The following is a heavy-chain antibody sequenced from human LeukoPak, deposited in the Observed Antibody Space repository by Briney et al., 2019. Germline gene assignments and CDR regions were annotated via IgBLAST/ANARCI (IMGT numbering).Heavy chain of an antibody. V-gene: IGHV1-46*01. Sequence: ASVKVSCKASGYTFTSYYMHWVRQAPGQGLEWMGIINPSGGSTSYAQKFQGRVTMTRDTSTSTVYMELSSLRSEDTAVYYCASSYCSSTSCYPSGCFDYWGQGTLVTVSS. J-gene: IGHJ4*02. CDR2: INPSGGST. CDR1: GYTFTSYY. CDR3: ASSYCSSTSCYPSGCFDY. D-gene: IGHD2-2*01.